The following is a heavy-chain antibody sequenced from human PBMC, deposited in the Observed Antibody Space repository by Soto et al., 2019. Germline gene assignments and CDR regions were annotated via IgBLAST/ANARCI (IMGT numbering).Heavy chain of an antibody. Sequence: QVQLVQSGAEVKKPGASVKVSCKASGYTFTSYAMHWVRQAPGQRLEWMGWINAGNGNTKYSQKFQGRVTITRDTSASTAYMELSSLRSEDTAVYYCARTPAAGPSMGWFDPWGQGTLVTVSS. D-gene: IGHD6-13*01. J-gene: IGHJ5*02. CDR3: ARTPAAGPSMGWFDP. CDR1: GYTFTSYA. CDR2: INAGNGNT. V-gene: IGHV1-3*01.